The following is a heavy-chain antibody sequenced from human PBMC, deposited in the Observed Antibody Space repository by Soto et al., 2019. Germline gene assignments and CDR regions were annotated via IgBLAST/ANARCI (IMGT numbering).Heavy chain of an antibody. Sequence: EVQLVESGGGLVQPGGSLRLSCAASGFTFSSYSMNWVRQAPGKGLEWVSYISSSSSTIYYADSVKGRFTISRDNAKNSLYLQMNSLRDEDTAVYYCARDPSCSSTSCYPIYYYYYGMDVWGQGTTVTVSS. D-gene: IGHD2-2*01. J-gene: IGHJ6*02. CDR3: ARDPSCSSTSCYPIYYYYYGMDV. V-gene: IGHV3-48*02. CDR1: GFTFSSYS. CDR2: ISSSSSTI.